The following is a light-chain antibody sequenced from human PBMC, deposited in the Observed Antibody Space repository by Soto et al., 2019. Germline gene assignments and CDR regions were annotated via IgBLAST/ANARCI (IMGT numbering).Light chain of an antibody. J-gene: IGLJ3*02. V-gene: IGLV2-14*01. Sequence: QSALTQPASVSGSPGQSITISCTGTSSDVGGYNHVSWYQQHPGKVPKLKIYEVSNRPSGVSNRFSGSKSGNTASLTISGLQAEDEADYYCSSYTRSSTWVFGGGTKLTVL. CDR3: SSYTRSSTWV. CDR1: SSDVGGYNH. CDR2: EVS.